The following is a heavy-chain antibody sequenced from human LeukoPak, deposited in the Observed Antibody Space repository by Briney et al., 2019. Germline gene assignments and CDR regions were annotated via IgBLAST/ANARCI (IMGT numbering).Heavy chain of an antibody. Sequence: GGSLRLSCAASEFPFSNYGMSWVRQAPGKGLEWVSSISTSGGSTYYADSVKGRFAISRDNAKNSLYLQMNSLRAEDTAVYYCARRMTTVTGPLDYWGQGTLVTVSS. CDR1: EFPFSNYG. V-gene: IGHV3-23*01. CDR2: ISTSGGST. J-gene: IGHJ4*02. CDR3: ARRMTTVTGPLDY. D-gene: IGHD4-17*01.